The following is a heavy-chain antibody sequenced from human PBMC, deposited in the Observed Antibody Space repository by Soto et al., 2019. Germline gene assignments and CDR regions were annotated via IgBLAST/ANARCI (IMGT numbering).Heavy chain of an antibody. Sequence: GESLKISCKGSGYSFTSYWIGWVRRMPGKGLEWMGIIYPGDSDTRYSPSFQGQVTISADKSISTAYLQWSSLKASDTAMYYCASVDILTGYYVDYWGQGTLVTVSS. D-gene: IGHD3-9*01. CDR3: ASVDILTGYYVDY. J-gene: IGHJ4*02. CDR1: GYSFTSYW. CDR2: IYPGDSDT. V-gene: IGHV5-51*01.